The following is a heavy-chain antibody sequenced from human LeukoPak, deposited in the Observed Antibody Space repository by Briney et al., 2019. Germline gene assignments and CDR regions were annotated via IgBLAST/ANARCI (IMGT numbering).Heavy chain of an antibody. D-gene: IGHD4-17*01. CDR1: GFTFSSYW. CDR2: IKQDGSEK. J-gene: IGHJ5*02. Sequence: GGSLRLSCAASGFTFSSYWMSWVRQAPGKGLEWVANIKQDGSEKYYVDSVKGRFTISRDNAKNSLYLQMSSLRAEDTAVYYCARDPGTVTRWFDPWGQGTLVTVSS. V-gene: IGHV3-7*01. CDR3: ARDPGTVTRWFDP.